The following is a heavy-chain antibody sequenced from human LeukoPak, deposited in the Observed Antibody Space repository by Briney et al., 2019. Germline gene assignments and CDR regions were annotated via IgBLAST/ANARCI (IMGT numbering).Heavy chain of an antibody. CDR1: GYTFTAYY. D-gene: IGHD3-22*01. CDR2: INPNNRGT. CDR3: ARDQGSDDSSDNWPLDY. V-gene: IGHV1-2*02. Sequence: ASVKVSCKASGYTFTAYYIHWVRQAPGQGLEWMGWINPNNRGTNYAQKFQGRVTMTRDTSISTAYMELSRLRSDDTAVYYCARDQGSDDSSDNWPLDYWGQGTLVTVSS. J-gene: IGHJ4*02.